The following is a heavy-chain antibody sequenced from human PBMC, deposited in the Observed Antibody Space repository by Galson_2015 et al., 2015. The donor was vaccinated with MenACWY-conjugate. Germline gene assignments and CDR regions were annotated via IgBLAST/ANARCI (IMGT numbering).Heavy chain of an antibody. D-gene: IGHD2-15*01. V-gene: IGHV3-74*01. CDR3: TRGYCSGGTCLTFDY. CDR2: INSDGGGA. CDR1: GFTFSSLR. Sequence: SLRLSCAASGFTFSSLRMHWVRQAPGKGLVWVSHINSDGGGANYADSVKGRFTISRDNARNTLYLQMNSLRTEDTAVYYCTRGYCSGGTCLTFDYWGQGTLVTVSS. J-gene: IGHJ4*02.